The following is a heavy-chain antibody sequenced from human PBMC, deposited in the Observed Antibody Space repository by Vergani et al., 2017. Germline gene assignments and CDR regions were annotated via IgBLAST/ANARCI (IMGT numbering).Heavy chain of an antibody. J-gene: IGHJ5*02. CDR1: GASVGSGGYY. Sequence: QVQLQESGPGLVKASQTLSLTCSVSGASVGSGGYYWSWVRQRPGMGLDWIGYIYYSGTTYYNPSLESLLTISLDTSENHLSLKLTAVTAADTAVYYCARHWAVVAANNWFDPWGQGALVTVSS. CDR3: ARHWAVVAANNWFDP. CDR2: IYYSGTT. D-gene: IGHD2-15*01. V-gene: IGHV4-31*01.